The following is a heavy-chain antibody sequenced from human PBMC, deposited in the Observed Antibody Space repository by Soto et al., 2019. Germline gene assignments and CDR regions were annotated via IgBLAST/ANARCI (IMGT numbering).Heavy chain of an antibody. Sequence: SETLSLTCAVYGGSFSGYYWSWIRQPPGKGLDWIGEINRSGSTNYNPSLKSRVTISVDTSKNQFSLKLSSVTAADTAVYYCARGPWIQLWYYFDYWGQGTLVTVYS. V-gene: IGHV4-34*01. CDR1: GGSFSGYY. CDR3: ARGPWIQLWYYFDY. D-gene: IGHD5-18*01. J-gene: IGHJ4*02. CDR2: INRSGST.